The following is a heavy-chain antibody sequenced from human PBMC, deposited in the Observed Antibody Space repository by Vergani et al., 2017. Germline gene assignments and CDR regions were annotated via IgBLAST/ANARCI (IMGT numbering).Heavy chain of an antibody. CDR1: GFTFSSYA. CDR3: TSLVWYSSGWYGY. V-gene: IGHV3-23*01. Sequence: EVQLLESGGNLIQPGGSLRLSCGASGFTFSSYAMTWVRLAPGKGLQWVSAISGSGGNTFYTDSVKGRFTISRDNSKDTLYLQMNSLKTEDTAVYYCTSLVWYSSGWYGYWGQGTLVTVSS. CDR2: ISGSGGNT. J-gene: IGHJ4*02. D-gene: IGHD6-19*01.